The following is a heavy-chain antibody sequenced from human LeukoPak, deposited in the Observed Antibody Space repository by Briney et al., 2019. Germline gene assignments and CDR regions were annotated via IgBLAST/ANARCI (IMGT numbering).Heavy chain of an antibody. J-gene: IGHJ4*02. Sequence: PSETLSLTCTVSGGSISSYYWSWIRQPAGKGLEWIGRIYTSGSTNYNPSLKSRVTMSVDTSKNQFSLKLSSVTAADTAVYYCARGPFYSSGSKPFDYWGQGTLVTVSS. CDR1: GGSISSYY. D-gene: IGHD6-19*01. CDR3: ARGPFYSSGSKPFDY. V-gene: IGHV4-4*07. CDR2: IYTSGST.